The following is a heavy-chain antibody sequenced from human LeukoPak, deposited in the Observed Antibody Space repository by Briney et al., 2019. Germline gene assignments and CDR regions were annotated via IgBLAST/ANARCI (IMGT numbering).Heavy chain of an antibody. CDR3: ARHRDDYGDYVSGEGMDV. J-gene: IGHJ6*02. D-gene: IGHD4-17*01. Sequence: GESLKISCKGSGYRFTDYWIAWVRQMPGKGLEWMGIIYPGDSDSRYSPPFQGQVTFSADKSISTAYLQWSSLKASDTAMYYCARHRDDYGDYVSGEGMDVWGQGTTVTVSS. V-gene: IGHV5-51*01. CDR2: IYPGDSDS. CDR1: GYRFTDYW.